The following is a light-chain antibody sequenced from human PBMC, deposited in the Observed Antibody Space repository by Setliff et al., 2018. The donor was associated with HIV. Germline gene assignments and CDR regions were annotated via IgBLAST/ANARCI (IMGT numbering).Light chain of an antibody. V-gene: IGLV1-44*01. CDR2: SND. Sequence: QSALTQPPSASGTPGQRVTISCSGSNSNIGSKTVNWYQQLQGTAPKLFIYSNDQPPSGVPDRFSGSKSGTSASLAISGLQSEDEANYYCAAWDDRLNGFYVFGTGTKVTVL. J-gene: IGLJ1*01. CDR1: NSNIGSKT. CDR3: AAWDDRLNGFYV.